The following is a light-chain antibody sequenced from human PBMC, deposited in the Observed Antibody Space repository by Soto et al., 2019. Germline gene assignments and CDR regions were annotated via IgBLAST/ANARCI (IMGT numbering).Light chain of an antibody. Sequence: QSVLTQPASVSGSPGQSITISCTGTSSDVGGYNYVSWYQQHPGQAPKLMIYEVSNRPSGVSNRFSGSESGNTASLTISGLQAEDEADYYCSSYTSRSTPYVFGTGTKLTVL. CDR1: SSDVGGYNY. CDR3: SSYTSRSTPYV. V-gene: IGLV2-14*01. J-gene: IGLJ1*01. CDR2: EVS.